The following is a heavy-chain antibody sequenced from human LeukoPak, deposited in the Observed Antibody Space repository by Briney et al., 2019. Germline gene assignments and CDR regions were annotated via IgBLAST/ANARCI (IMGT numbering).Heavy chain of an antibody. Sequence: PGGSLRLSCAASGFTFSSCWMHWVRQAPGKGLVWVSRINSDGSSTSYADSVKGRFTISRDNAKNTLYLQMNSLRAEDTAVYYCARVPHYSSGREYFQHWGQGTLVTVSS. CDR2: INSDGSST. CDR3: ARVPHYSSGREYFQH. D-gene: IGHD6-19*01. V-gene: IGHV3-74*01. J-gene: IGHJ1*01. CDR1: GFTFSSCW.